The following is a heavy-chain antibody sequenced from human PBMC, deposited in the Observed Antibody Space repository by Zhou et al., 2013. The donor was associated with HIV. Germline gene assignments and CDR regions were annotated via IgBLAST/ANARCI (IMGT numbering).Heavy chain of an antibody. Sequence: QVQLQESGPGLVKPSETLSLTCTVSGGSISSSSYYWGWIRQPPGKGLEWIGSIYYSGSTYYNPSLKSRVTISVDTSKNQFSLKLSSVTAADTAVYYCARGAARLYYYYMDVWGKGPRSPVSS. V-gene: IGHV4-39*01. J-gene: IGHJ6*03. CDR3: ARGAARLYYYYMDV. CDR1: GGSISSSSYY. D-gene: IGHD6-6*01. CDR2: IYYSGST.